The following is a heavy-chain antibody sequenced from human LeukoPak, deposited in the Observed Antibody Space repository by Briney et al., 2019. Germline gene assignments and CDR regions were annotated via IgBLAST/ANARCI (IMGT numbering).Heavy chain of an antibody. D-gene: IGHD5-18*01. CDR1: GFTLSSYE. Sequence: GGSLRLSCTASGFTLSSYEMSWIRQAPGKGLEWVSAISGSGGSTYYADSVKGRFTISRDNSKNTLYLQMNSLRAEDTAVYYCAKEGYSYGYAFDIWGQGTMVTVSS. CDR3: AKEGYSYGYAFDI. V-gene: IGHV3-23*01. CDR2: ISGSGGST. J-gene: IGHJ3*02.